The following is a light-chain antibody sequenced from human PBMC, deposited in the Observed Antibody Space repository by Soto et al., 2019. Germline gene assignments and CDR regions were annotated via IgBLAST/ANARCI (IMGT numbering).Light chain of an antibody. V-gene: IGKV1-39*01. CDR2: AAS. Sequence: DRQMTQSPSSLSASVGDRITMTCLASQSITYYLSWYQQTQGQASDLLIYAASSLQSGVPSRFSGSVSGTDLTITISRLQPEDGGTDDGQQSFSTPRTFGQGTKVDIK. CDR3: QQSFSTPRT. J-gene: IGKJ1*01. CDR1: QSITYY.